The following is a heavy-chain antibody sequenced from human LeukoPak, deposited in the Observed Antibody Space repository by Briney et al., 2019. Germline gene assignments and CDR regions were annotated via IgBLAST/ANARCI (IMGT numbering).Heavy chain of an antibody. CDR1: GFTFSSYT. D-gene: IGHD3-22*01. V-gene: IGHV3-21*01. CDR2: ITSSSSYI. CDR3: ARTTSNYYDSSGYYYAY. J-gene: IGHJ4*02. Sequence: PGGSLRLSCAASGFTFSSYTMNWVRQAPGKGLEWVSSITSSSSYIYYADSVKGRFTTSRHNAKNSLYLQMDSLRAEDTAVYYCARTTSNYYDSSGYYYAYWGQGTLVTVSS.